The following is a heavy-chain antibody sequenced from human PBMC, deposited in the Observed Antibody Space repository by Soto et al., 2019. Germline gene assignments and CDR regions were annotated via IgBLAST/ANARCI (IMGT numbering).Heavy chain of an antibody. V-gene: IGHV3-23*01. J-gene: IGHJ2*01. Sequence: HPGGSLRLSCAASGFTFSSYAMSWVRQAPGKGLEWVSAISGSGGSTYYADSVKGRFTISRDNSKNTLYLQMNSLRAEDTAVYYCAKVRNDYGDYLKHWYFDLWGRGTLVTVSS. CDR3: AKVRNDYGDYLKHWYFDL. D-gene: IGHD4-17*01. CDR1: GFTFSSYA. CDR2: ISGSGGST.